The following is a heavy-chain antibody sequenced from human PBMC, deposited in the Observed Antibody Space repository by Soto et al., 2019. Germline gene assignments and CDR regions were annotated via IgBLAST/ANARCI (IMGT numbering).Heavy chain of an antibody. CDR3: AKELLYYYDSSGYSH. V-gene: IGHV3-23*01. CDR1: GFTFSSYA. D-gene: IGHD3-22*01. CDR2: ISGSGGST. J-gene: IGHJ4*02. Sequence: GGSLRLSCAASGFTFSSYAMSWVRQAPGKGLEWVSAISGSGGSTYYADSVKGRFTISRDNSKNRLYLQMNSLRAEDTAVNYCAKELLYYYDSSGYSHWGQGTLVTVSS.